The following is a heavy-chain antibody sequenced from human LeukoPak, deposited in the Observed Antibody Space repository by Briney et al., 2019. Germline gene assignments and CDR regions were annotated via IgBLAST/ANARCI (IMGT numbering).Heavy chain of an antibody. CDR1: GFTFSSYA. CDR2: ISSNGGST. J-gene: IGHJ3*02. D-gene: IGHD4-17*01. CDR3: ARVVGDYGAFDI. V-gene: IGHV3-64*01. Sequence: AGGSLRLSCAASGFTFSSYAMHWVRQAPGKGLEYVSAISSNGGSTYYANSVKGRLTISRDNSKNTLYLQMGSLRAEDMAVYYCARVVGDYGAFDIWGQGTMVTVSS.